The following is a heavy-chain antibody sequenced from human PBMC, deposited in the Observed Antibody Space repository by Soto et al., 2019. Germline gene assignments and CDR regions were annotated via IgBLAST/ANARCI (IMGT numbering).Heavy chain of an antibody. Sequence: PGGSLRLSCATSGFIFSGYGMHWVRQAPGKGLEWVAAISFNGGNKYYVDSVKGRFTISRDSSKNSVYLQMDSLEPEDTAVYYCAKDYEYCISCDCYSAYYGMDVWGQGTTVTVSS. CDR1: GFIFSGYG. J-gene: IGHJ6*02. CDR3: AKDYEYCISCDCYSAYYGMDV. V-gene: IGHV3-30*18. CDR2: ISFNGGNK. D-gene: IGHD2-21*02.